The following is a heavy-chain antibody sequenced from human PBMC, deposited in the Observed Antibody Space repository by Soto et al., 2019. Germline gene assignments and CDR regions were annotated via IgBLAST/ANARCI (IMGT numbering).Heavy chain of an antibody. D-gene: IGHD6-13*01. V-gene: IGHV2-5*01. CDR3: AHTRYSSSWYGVDWLDP. Sequence: QITLKESGPTLVKPTQTLTLTCTFSGFSLSTSGVGVGWIRQPPGKALEWLALIYWNDDKRYSPSLKSRLTITKDTSKNQVVLTMTNMEPVDTATYDCAHTRYSSSWYGVDWLDPWGQGTLVTVSS. J-gene: IGHJ5*02. CDR1: GFSLSTSGVG. CDR2: IYWNDDK.